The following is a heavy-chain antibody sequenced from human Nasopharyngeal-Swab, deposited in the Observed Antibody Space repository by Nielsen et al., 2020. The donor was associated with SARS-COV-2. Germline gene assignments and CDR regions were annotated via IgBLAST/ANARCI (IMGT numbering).Heavy chain of an antibody. CDR1: GYTFTSYY. V-gene: IGHV1-46*01. Sequence: ASVKVSCKASGYTFTSYYMHWVRQAPGQGLEWMGIINPSGGSTSYAQKFQGRVTMTRDTSTNTVYMELSSLRSEDTAVYYCAREGCSSTSCYVVNDVFDIWGQGTMVTVSS. CDR2: INPSGGST. D-gene: IGHD2-2*01. CDR3: AREGCSSTSCYVVNDVFDI. J-gene: IGHJ3*02.